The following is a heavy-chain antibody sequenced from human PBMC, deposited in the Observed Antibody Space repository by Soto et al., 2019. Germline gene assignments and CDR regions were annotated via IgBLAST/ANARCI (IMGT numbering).Heavy chain of an antibody. V-gene: IGHV4-34*01. J-gene: IGHJ6*02. CDR1: GGSFSGYY. CDR2: INHSGST. D-gene: IGHD2-2*01. Sequence: SETLSLTCAVYGGSFSGYYWSWMRQPPGKGLEWIGEINHSGSTNYNPSLKSRVTISVDTSKNQFSLKLSSVTAADTAVYYCARGVYCSSTTCYWGMDVWGQGTTVT. CDR3: ARGVYCSSTTCYWGMDV.